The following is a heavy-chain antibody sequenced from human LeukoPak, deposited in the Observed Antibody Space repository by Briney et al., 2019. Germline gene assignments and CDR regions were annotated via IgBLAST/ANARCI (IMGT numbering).Heavy chain of an antibody. D-gene: IGHD6-19*01. CDR3: AKYGNSGWVIDN. CDR1: GGSIGSDY. V-gene: IGHV4-59*08. J-gene: IGHJ4*02. CDR2: IYYTGGT. Sequence: SETLSLTCTVSGGSIGSDYWPWIRQPPGKGLEYIGYIYYTGGTNYNPSLKSRVTISVDTSKNQFSLKLSSVTAADTAVYFCAKYGNSGWVIDNWGQGTLVTVSS.